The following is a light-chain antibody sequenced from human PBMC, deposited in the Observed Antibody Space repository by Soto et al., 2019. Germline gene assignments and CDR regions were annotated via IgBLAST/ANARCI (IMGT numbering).Light chain of an antibody. J-gene: IGKJ5*01. CDR1: QSVNYN. CDR2: GSS. V-gene: IGKV3D-15*01. Sequence: EIVFTQSPGTLSLSPGERATLSCRASQSVNYNLAWYQQKPGQAPRLLIYGSSTRATGIPARFSGSGSGTEFTLTISSLQSEDFAVYFCQQYNAWPPITFGQGTRLEIK. CDR3: QQYNAWPPIT.